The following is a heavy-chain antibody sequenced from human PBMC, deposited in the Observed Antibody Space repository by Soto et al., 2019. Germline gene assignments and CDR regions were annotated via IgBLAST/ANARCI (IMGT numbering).Heavy chain of an antibody. J-gene: IGHJ4*02. V-gene: IGHV1-8*01. D-gene: IGHD1-7*01. CDR2: MTPNSGNT. CDR3: ARERTGPNYFDY. CDR1: GYTFTSYD. Sequence: QVQLVQSGAEVKKPGASVKVSCKASGYTFTSYDINGVRQATGQGLEWMGWMTPNSGNTAYAQKFQGRVTMTRNTSIITAYMDLISLRSEDTAVYYCARERTGPNYFDYWGQGTLVTVSS.